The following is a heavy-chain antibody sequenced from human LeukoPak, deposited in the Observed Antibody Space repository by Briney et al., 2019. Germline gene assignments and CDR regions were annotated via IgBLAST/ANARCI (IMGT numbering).Heavy chain of an antibody. V-gene: IGHV3-15*01. J-gene: IGHJ4*02. Sequence: PGGSLRLSCTASGFTFSDAWMTWVRQAPGKGPEWVGRIKSKSDGETKDYAAAVKSRFSLSRDDSINTVYLQMTSLKTDDTAVYYCTTLVGAPTYWGQGTLVTVSS. CDR3: TTLVGAPTY. CDR2: IKSKSDGETK. CDR1: GFTFSDAW. D-gene: IGHD1-26*01.